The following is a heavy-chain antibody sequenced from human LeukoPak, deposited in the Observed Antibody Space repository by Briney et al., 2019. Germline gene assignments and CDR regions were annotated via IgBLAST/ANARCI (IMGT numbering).Heavy chain of an antibody. CDR3: ARDFRITAAGTGYYYGMDV. D-gene: IGHD6-13*01. V-gene: IGHV1-2*02. Sequence: ALVTVSCKASGYTFTGYYMHWVRQAPGQGLEWMGWINPNIGGTNYAQKFQGRVTMTRDTSISTAYMELRRLRSDDTAVYYCARDFRITAAGTGYYYGMDVWGQGTTVTVSS. CDR1: GYTFTGYY. J-gene: IGHJ6*02. CDR2: INPNIGGT.